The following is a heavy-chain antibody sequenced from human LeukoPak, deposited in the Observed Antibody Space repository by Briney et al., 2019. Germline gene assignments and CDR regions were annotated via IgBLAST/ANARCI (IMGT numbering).Heavy chain of an antibody. CDR1: GYTFTGYY. Sequence: GASVKVSCKASGYTFTGYYMHLVRQAAGQGLEWMGWINPNSGGTNYAQKFQGRVTMTRDTSISTAYMELSRLRSDDTAVYYCARVVLARDDAFDIWGQGTMVTVSS. J-gene: IGHJ3*02. CDR2: INPNSGGT. V-gene: IGHV1-2*02. CDR3: ARVVLARDDAFDI. D-gene: IGHD2-15*01.